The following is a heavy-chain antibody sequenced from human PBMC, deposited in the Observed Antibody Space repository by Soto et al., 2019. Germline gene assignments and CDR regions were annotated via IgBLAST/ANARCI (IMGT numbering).Heavy chain of an antibody. D-gene: IGHD2-8*01. J-gene: IGHJ6*02. CDR2: ISSSSSYI. Sequence: PSGSLKLSCAASGFTFSSYSMNCLLQNPGKGLEWVSSISSSSSYIYYEDSVKGRFTISRDNAKNSLYLQMNTLRAEDTAVYYCARVGCTNGVWGYYYYYGMDVWGQGTTVTVSS. V-gene: IGHV3-21*01. CDR3: ARVGCTNGVWGYYYYYGMDV. CDR1: GFTFSSYS.